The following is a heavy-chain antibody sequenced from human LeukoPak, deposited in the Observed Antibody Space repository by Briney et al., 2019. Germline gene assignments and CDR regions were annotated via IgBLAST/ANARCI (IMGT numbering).Heavy chain of an antibody. CDR2: ISDSGVSK. CDR1: GITLSNYG. J-gene: IGHJ4*02. D-gene: IGHD3-10*01. Sequence: GGSLRLSCVVSGITLSNYGMSWVRQAPGKGLEWVAGISDSGVSKNYADSVKGRFTIPIDNPKNKLYLQMNSLRAEDTAVYFCAKRGVVIRVILVGFHKEAYYFDSWGQGALVTVSS. CDR3: AKRGVVIRVILVGFHKEAYYFDS. V-gene: IGHV3-23*01.